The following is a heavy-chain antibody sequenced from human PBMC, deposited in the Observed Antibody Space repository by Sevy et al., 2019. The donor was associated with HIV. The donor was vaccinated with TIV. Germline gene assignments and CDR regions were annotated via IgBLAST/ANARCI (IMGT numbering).Heavy chain of an antibody. J-gene: IGHJ5*02. CDR3: AIISRGLRLLEWLSRTGWFDP. V-gene: IGHV4-34*01. D-gene: IGHD3-3*01. CDR2: INHSGST. Sequence: SETLSLTCAVYGGSFSGYYWSWVRQPPGKGLEWIGEINHSGSTNYNPYLQSRVTISVDTSKNQISLKVSFVTAGDTAVYYCAIISRGLRLLEWLSRTGWFDPWGQGTLVTVSS. CDR1: GGSFSGYY.